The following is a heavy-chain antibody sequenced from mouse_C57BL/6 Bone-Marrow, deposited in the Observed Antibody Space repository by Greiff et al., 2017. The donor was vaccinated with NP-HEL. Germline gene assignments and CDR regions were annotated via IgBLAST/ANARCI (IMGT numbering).Heavy chain of an antibody. CDR3: ARRRITTVVATGYFDV. J-gene: IGHJ1*03. CDR1: GYTFTSYW. V-gene: IGHV1-53*01. Sequence: VQLQQPGTELVKPGASVKLSCKASGYTFTSYWMHWVKQRPGQGLEWIGNINPSNGGTNYNEKFKSKATLTVDKSSSTAYMQLSSLTSEDSAVYYCARRRITTVVATGYFDVWGTGTTVTVSS. CDR2: INPSNGGT. D-gene: IGHD1-1*01.